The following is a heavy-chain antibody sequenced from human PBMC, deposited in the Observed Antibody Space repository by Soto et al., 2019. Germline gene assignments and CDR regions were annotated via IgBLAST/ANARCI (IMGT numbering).Heavy chain of an antibody. Sequence: SETLSLTCAVYGGSFSGYYWSWIRQPPGKGLEWIREINHSGSTNYNPSLKSRVTISVDTSKNQFSLKLSSVTAADTAVYYCASKRLWFGELYVEDAFDIWGQGTMVTVS. CDR2: INHSGST. V-gene: IGHV4-34*01. CDR1: GGSFSGYY. CDR3: ASKRLWFGELYVEDAFDI. J-gene: IGHJ3*02. D-gene: IGHD3-10*01.